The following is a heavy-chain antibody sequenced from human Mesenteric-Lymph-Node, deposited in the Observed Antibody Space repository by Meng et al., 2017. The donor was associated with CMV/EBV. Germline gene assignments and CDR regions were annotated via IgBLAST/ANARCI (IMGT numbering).Heavy chain of an antibody. Sequence: SGFIFSDYYMSWIRQAPGKGLEWVSYINSSSTYIKYADSLKGRFTISRDNAKNSLYLQMNSLRAEDTAVYYCARSQGDWGGLPYFDYWGQGTLVTVSS. V-gene: IGHV3-11*06. D-gene: IGHD7-27*01. J-gene: IGHJ4*02. CDR3: ARSQGDWGGLPYFDY. CDR1: GFIFSDYY. CDR2: INSSSTYI.